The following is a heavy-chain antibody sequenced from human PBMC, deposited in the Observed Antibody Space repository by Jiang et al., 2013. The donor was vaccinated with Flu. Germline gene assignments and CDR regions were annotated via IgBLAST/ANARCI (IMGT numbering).Heavy chain of an antibody. D-gene: IGHD3-3*01. J-gene: IGHJ4*02. CDR1: GFTFSSYA. CDR3: AIYHDFWSGRYFDY. Sequence: LEVWGRRWYSLGGPVRLSCAASGFTFSSYAMSWVRQAPGKGLEWVSAISGSGGSTYYADSVKGRFTISRDNSKNTLYLQMNSLRAEDTAVYYCAIYHDFWSGRYFDYWGQGTLVTVSS. V-gene: IGHV3-23*01. CDR2: ISGSGGST.